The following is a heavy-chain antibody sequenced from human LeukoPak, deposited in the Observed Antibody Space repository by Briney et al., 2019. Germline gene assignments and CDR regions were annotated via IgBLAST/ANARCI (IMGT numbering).Heavy chain of an antibody. V-gene: IGHV3-30-3*01. J-gene: IGHJ6*02. CDR1: GFTFSSYA. CDR3: AKDLAWRPAAIYYYGMDV. D-gene: IGHD2-2*02. Sequence: GGSLRLSCAASGFTFSSYAMHWVRQAPGKGLEWVAVISYDGSNKYYADSVKGRFTISRDNSKNTLYLQMNSLRAEDTAVYYCAKDLAWRPAAIYYYGMDVWGQGTTVTVSS. CDR2: ISYDGSNK.